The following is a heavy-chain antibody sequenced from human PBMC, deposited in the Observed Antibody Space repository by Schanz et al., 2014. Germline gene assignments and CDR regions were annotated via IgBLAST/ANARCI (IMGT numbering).Heavy chain of an antibody. J-gene: IGHJ4*02. D-gene: IGHD3-22*01. CDR1: GFTFSSYT. CDR2: ISSSSSTI. V-gene: IGHV3-48*01. Sequence: EVQLLESGGGLVRPGGSLRLSCAASGFTFSSYTMNWVRQAPGKGLEWVSYISSSSSTIYYADSVKGRFTISRDNSENTLYLQMNSLRAEDTAVYYCAGAFDSSGYYFDYWGQGTLVTVSS. CDR3: AGAFDSSGYYFDY.